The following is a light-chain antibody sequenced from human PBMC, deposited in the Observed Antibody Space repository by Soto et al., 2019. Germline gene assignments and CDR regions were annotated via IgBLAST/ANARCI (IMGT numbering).Light chain of an antibody. V-gene: IGKV1-39*01. CDR2: APS. Sequence: DIQLTQYPSSLSASVGDRVSITCRASQSIDNYLIWYQQKPGKAPKLLIYAPSTMQSGVPSRFSGSGSGTEFTLTINSLQPEDFATYYCQQSYIIPYTFGQGTKLDIK. CDR1: QSIDNY. J-gene: IGKJ2*01. CDR3: QQSYIIPYT.